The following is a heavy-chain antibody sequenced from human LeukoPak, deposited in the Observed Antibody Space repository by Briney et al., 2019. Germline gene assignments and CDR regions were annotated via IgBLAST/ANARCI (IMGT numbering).Heavy chain of an antibody. V-gene: IGHV4-59*01. J-gene: IGHJ4*02. CDR3: ARGTTGSGSSYYFDY. D-gene: IGHD3-10*01. CDR1: GGSISSYY. CDR2: IYYSGST. Sequence: SETLSLTCTVSGGSISSYYWSWIRQPPGKGLEWIGYIYYSGSTNYNPSLKSRVTISVDTSKNQFSLKLSSVTAADTAVYYCARGTTGSGSSYYFDYWGQGTLVTVSS.